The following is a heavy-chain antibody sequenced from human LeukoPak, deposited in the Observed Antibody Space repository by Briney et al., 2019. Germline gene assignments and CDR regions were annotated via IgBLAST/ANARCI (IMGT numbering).Heavy chain of an antibody. CDR2: LSWNSGSI. CDR1: GFNFDDYA. Sequence: GSSLRLSFAASGFNFDDYAKPWVRQAPGKSLERVSGLSWNSGSIGYADSVKGRFTISRDNAKNSLYLQMNSPRAEDTALYYCAKDRASDSGGFQVFDYWGQGTLVTVSS. J-gene: IGHJ4*02. CDR3: AKDRASDSGGFQVFDY. D-gene: IGHD1-26*01. V-gene: IGHV3-9*01.